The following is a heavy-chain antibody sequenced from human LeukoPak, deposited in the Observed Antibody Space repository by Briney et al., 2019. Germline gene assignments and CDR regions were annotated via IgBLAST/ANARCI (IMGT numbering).Heavy chain of an antibody. V-gene: IGHV1-2*04. Sequence: ASVKVSCKASGYTFTSYDINWVRQAPGQGLEWMGWINPNSGGTNYAQKFQGWVTMTRDTSISTAYMELSRLRSDDTAVYYCARGGSYCGGDCYTAFDIWGQGTMVTVSS. CDR3: ARGGSYCGGDCYTAFDI. D-gene: IGHD2-21*02. CDR2: INPNSGGT. CDR1: GYTFTSYD. J-gene: IGHJ3*02.